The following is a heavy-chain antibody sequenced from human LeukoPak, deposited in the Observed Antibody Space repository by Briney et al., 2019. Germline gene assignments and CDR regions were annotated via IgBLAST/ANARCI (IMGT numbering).Heavy chain of an antibody. CDR2: LRGDGET. J-gene: IGHJ4*02. CDR3: AKASWVSSADAVL. CDR1: GFIFSNYA. V-gene: IGHV3-23*01. D-gene: IGHD3-16*01. Sequence: PGGSLRLSCAASGFIFSNYAMSWVRQAPARGLEWVSSLRGDGETFYADSVKGRFTLSRDDSRNMVYLQLNNLRVEDTAVYYCAKASWVSSADAVLWGQGTLVTVSS.